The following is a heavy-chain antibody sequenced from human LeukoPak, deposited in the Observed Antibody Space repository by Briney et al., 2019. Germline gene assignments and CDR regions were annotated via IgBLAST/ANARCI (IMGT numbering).Heavy chain of an antibody. V-gene: IGHV4-34*01. CDR2: INDSGST. D-gene: IGHD3-9*01. CDR3: ARGRKISTGSRYYYYGMDV. CDR1: SGSFNYYY. J-gene: IGHJ6*02. Sequence: SETLSLTCAVYSGSFNYYYWSWIRQPPGKGLESIGEINDSGSTNYNPSLKGRVTISVDTSRKRFSLKFASVTAADTAVYYCARGRKISTGSRYYYYGMDVWGQGTTVTVSS.